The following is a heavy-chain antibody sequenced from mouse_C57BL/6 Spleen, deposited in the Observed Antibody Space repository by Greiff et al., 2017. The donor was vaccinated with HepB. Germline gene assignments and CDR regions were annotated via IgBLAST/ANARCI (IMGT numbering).Heavy chain of an antibody. CDR1: GYSITSGYY. D-gene: IGHD1-1*01. CDR3: ARGDYYGTRDAMDY. Sequence: EVQLVESGPGLVKPSQSLSLTCSVTGYSITSGYYWNWIRQFPGNKLEWMGYISYDGSNNYNPSLKNRISITRDTSKNQFFLKLNSVTTEDTATYYCARGDYYGTRDAMDYWGQGTSVTVSS. J-gene: IGHJ4*01. CDR2: ISYDGSN. V-gene: IGHV3-6*01.